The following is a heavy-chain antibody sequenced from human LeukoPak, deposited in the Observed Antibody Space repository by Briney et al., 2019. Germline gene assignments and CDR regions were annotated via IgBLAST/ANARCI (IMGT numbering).Heavy chain of an antibody. CDR2: ISYDGSNK. CDR1: GFTFSSYG. Sequence: GGSLRLSCAASGFTFSSYGMHWVRQAPGKGLEWVAVISYDGSNKYYADSVKGRFTISRDNSKNTLYLQMNSLRAEDTAVYYCAKDQDSYGYDYWGQGTLVTVSP. D-gene: IGHD5-18*01. V-gene: IGHV3-30*18. J-gene: IGHJ4*02. CDR3: AKDQDSYGYDY.